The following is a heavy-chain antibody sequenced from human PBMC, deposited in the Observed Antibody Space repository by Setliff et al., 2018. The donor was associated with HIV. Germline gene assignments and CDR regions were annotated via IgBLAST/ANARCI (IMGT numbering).Heavy chain of an antibody. CDR2: INPNDGAT. D-gene: IGHD6-13*01. J-gene: IGHJ4*02. CDR1: GYTFISYF. Sequence: ASVKVSCKASGYTFISYFFHWVRQAPGQGLEWMGIINPNDGATTYAQKFRDRVTVTRDTSANTAFMELNTLTSEDTAVYYCARDDVAAPGSHHDYWGQGTLVTVSS. V-gene: IGHV1-46*01. CDR3: ARDDVAAPGSHHDY.